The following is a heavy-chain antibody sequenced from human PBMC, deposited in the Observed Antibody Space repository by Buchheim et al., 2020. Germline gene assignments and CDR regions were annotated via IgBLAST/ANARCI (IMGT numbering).Heavy chain of an antibody. D-gene: IGHD2-2*01. J-gene: IGHJ5*02. V-gene: IGHV4-39*01. CDR1: GGSISSSSYY. CDR3: ASIGGDVVVPAAMGWFDP. Sequence: QLQLQESGPGLVKPSETLSLTCTVSGGSISSSSYYWGWIRQPPGKGLEWIGSIYYSGSTYYNPSLKSRVTISVDTSKNQFSLKLGSVTAADTAVYYCASIGGDVVVPAAMGWFDPWGQGTL. CDR2: IYYSGST.